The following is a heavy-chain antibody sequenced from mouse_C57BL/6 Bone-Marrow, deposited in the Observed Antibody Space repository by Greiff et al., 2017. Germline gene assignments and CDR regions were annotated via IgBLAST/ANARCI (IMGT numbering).Heavy chain of an antibody. CDR3: ARCDWGLLFDY. Sequence: QVQLQQPGAELVKPGASVKMSCKASCYTFTSYWITWVKQRPGQGLEWIGDIYPGSGSTNYNEKFKSKATLTVDTSSSTAYLPLSSLTSEDAAVYYCARCDWGLLFDYWGQGTTLTVSS. V-gene: IGHV1-55*01. CDR2: IYPGSGST. J-gene: IGHJ2*01. D-gene: IGHD2-13*01. CDR1: CYTFTSYW.